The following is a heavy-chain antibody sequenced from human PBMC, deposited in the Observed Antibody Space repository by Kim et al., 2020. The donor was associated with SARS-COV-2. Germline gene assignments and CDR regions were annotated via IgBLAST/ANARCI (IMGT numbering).Heavy chain of an antibody. D-gene: IGHD1-1*01. CDR1: GGSISSYY. Sequence: SETLSLTCSVSGGSISSYYWNWIRQAPGKGLEWIGYIHYDGSTHYNPSLKSRLSLSLDTSKNQFSLRLNSVTDADTATYYCARGGISWSWKYDYWGQGVLVTVSS. J-gene: IGHJ4*02. CDR3: ARGGISWSWKYDY. V-gene: IGHV4-59*01. CDR2: IHYDGST.